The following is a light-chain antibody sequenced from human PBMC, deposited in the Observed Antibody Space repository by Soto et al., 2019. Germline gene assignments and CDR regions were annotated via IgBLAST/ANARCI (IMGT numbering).Light chain of an antibody. CDR2: EVS. Sequence: QSALTQPASVSGSPGQSITISCTGTSSDVGGYNYVSWYQQHPGKAPKLMIYEVSKRPSGVPDRFSGSKSGNTASLTVSGLQAEYEEDYYCNSYAGSNNWVFGGGTKLTAL. V-gene: IGLV2-8*01. J-gene: IGLJ3*02. CDR3: NSYAGSNNWV. CDR1: SSDVGGYNY.